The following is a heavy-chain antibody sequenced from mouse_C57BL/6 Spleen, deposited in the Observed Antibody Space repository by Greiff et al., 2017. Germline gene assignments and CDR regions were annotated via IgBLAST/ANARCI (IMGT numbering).Heavy chain of an antibody. CDR2: IDPSDSET. J-gene: IGHJ2*01. CDR3: ARRDYGSPYFDY. D-gene: IGHD1-1*01. Sequence: QVQLQQPGAELVSPGSSVKLSCKASGYTFTSYWMHWVKQRPIQGLEWIGNIDPSDSETHYNQKFKDKATLTVDKSSSTAYMQLSSLTSEDSAVYYCARRDYGSPYFDYWGQGTTLTVSS. V-gene: IGHV1-52*01. CDR1: GYTFTSYW.